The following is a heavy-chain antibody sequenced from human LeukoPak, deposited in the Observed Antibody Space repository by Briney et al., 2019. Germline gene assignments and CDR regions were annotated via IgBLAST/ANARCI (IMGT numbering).Heavy chain of an antibody. J-gene: IGHJ4*02. Sequence: GGSLRLSCAASGFTFSSYAMSWVRQAPGKGLEWVSAISGSGGSTYYADSVKGRFTISRDNSKNTLYLQMNSLRAEDTAVYYCAKDLPYSSSSLRDYVNYWGQGILVTVSS. D-gene: IGHD6-6*01. CDR2: ISGSGGST. CDR1: GFTFSSYA. V-gene: IGHV3-23*01. CDR3: AKDLPYSSSSLRDYVNY.